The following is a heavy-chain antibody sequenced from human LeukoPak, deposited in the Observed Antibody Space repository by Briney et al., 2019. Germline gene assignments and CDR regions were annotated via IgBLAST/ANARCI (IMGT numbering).Heavy chain of an antibody. CDR2: ISTNGGST. J-gene: IGHJ4*02. CDR1: ESTFSSYA. V-gene: IGHV3-64*01. D-gene: IGHD2-8*02. CDR3: ARDRRYFDTGGLGGPDY. Sequence: GGSLRLSCAASESTFSSYAIHWVRQAPGKGLEYVSGISTNGGSTYYANSVEGRFTISRDNSKNTLYLQMGSLRAEDMAVYYCARDRRYFDTGGLGGPDYWGQGTLITVSS.